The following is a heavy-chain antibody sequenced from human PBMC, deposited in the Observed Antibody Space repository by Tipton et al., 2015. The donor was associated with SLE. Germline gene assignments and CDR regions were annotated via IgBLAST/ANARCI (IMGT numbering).Heavy chain of an antibody. D-gene: IGHD2-8*01. CDR1: GASFSGYY. CDR3: ARGGECTNGVCYLNYFDP. Sequence: TLSLTCAVSGASFSGYYWSWIRQPPGKGLEWIGEINHSGSTNYNPSLKSRVTISVDRSKNQFSLRLRSVTAADTAVYYCARGGECTNGVCYLNYFDPWGQGTLVTVSS. CDR2: INHSGST. V-gene: IGHV4-34*01. J-gene: IGHJ5*02.